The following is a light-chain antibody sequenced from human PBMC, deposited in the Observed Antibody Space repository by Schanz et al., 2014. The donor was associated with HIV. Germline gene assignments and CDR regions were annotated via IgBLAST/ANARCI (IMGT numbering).Light chain of an antibody. J-gene: IGLJ2*01. V-gene: IGLV2-14*01. CDR1: SSDVGAYNY. CDR2: DVR. Sequence: QSVLTQPASVSGSPGQSITISCTGTSSDVGAYNYVSWYQQRPGTAPKLIIFDVRNRPSGVSNRFSGSKSANTASLTISGLQPDDEADYYCTSYTTNRTVAFRGGTKLTVL. CDR3: TSYTTNRTVA.